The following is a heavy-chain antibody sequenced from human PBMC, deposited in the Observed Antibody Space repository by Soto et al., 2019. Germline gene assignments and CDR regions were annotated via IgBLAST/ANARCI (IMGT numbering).Heavy chain of an antibody. V-gene: IGHV1-2*04. D-gene: IGHD3-10*01. Sequence: ASVKVSCKASGYTFTGYYMHWVRQAPGQGLEWMGWINPNSGGTNYAQKFQGWVTMTRDTSISTAYMELSRLRSDDTAVYYCARGWFGELFGWFDPWGQGTLVTVSS. CDR1: GYTFTGYY. J-gene: IGHJ5*02. CDR2: INPNSGGT. CDR3: ARGWFGELFGWFDP.